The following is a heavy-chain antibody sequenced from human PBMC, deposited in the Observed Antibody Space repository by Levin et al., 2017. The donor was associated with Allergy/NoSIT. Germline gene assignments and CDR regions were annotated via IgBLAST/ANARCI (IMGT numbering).Heavy chain of an antibody. D-gene: IGHD6-19*01. Sequence: GGSLRLSCAVSGFTFSNYAMGWVRQAPGKGLEWVSVISGSGGNTYYADSVKGRFTASRDNSENMLYLQMNSLRAEDTAVYYCAKDAAYTSGWYGGDALDFWGQGTMVTVSS. V-gene: IGHV3-23*01. CDR2: ISGSGGNT. J-gene: IGHJ3*01. CDR3: AKDAAYTSGWYGGDALDF. CDR1: GFTFSNYA.